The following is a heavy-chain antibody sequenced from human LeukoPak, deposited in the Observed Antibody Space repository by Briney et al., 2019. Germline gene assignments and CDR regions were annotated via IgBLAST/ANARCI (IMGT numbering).Heavy chain of an antibody. Sequence: PGRSLRLSCAASGFTFRNHGMHWVRQAPDKGLEWVAVIWYDGSNKYYGGSVKGRITISRDNSKNMLYLQINSLRAEDTAVYFCVRDRSARYLDYWGQGTLVTVSS. CDR2: IWYDGSNK. V-gene: IGHV3-33*01. CDR3: VRDRSARYLDY. CDR1: GFTFRNHG. J-gene: IGHJ4*02.